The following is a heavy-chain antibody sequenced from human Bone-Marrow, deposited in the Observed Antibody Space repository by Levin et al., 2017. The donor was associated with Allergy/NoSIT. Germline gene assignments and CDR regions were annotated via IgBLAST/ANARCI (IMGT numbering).Heavy chain of an antibody. Sequence: GESLKISCAVSGFNFNAYGMTWVRQAPGKGLEWVSTIRGSDDSTYYTDSVRGRFTISRDTSEDTLYLQMNSLRADDTAVYYSATFDYSSYGYYFDYWGQGTLVTVSS. CDR2: IRGSDDST. D-gene: IGHD4-11*01. J-gene: IGHJ4*02. CDR3: ATFDYSSYGYYFDY. V-gene: IGHV3-23*01. CDR1: GFNFNAYG.